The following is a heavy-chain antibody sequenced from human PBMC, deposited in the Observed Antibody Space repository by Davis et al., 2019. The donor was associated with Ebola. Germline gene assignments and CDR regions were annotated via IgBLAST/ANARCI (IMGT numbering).Heavy chain of an antibody. V-gene: IGHV4-4*07. J-gene: IGHJ5*02. Sequence: PSETLSLTCTVSGGSISSYYWSWIRQPAGKGLEWIGRIYTSGSTNYNPSLKSRFTMSVDTSKNQFSLKLSSVTAADTAVYYCARDTASPLHPYSSSQRTFDPWGQGTLVTVSS. CDR2: IYTSGST. D-gene: IGHD6-13*01. CDR1: GGSISSYY. CDR3: ARDTASPLHPYSSSQRTFDP.